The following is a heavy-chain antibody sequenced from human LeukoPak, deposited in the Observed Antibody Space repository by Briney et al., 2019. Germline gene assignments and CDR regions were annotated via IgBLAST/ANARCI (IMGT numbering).Heavy chain of an antibody. V-gene: IGHV3-74*01. CDR3: ARDLGAYYDSSDNWFDP. CDR1: GFSFDEYA. CDR2: INTDGSST. D-gene: IGHD3-22*01. Sequence: PGGSLRLSCAASGFSFDEYAMHWVRQAPGKGLVWVSRINTDGSSTSYADSVKGRFTISRDNAKNTLYLQMNSLRAEDTALYYCARDLGAYYDSSDNWFDPWGQGTLVTVSS. J-gene: IGHJ5*02.